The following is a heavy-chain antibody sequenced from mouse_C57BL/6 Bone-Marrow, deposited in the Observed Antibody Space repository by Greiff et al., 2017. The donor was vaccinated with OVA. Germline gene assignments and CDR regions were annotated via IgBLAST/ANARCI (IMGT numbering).Heavy chain of an antibody. CDR1: GFNIKDDY. CDR3: TTWTLAY. J-gene: IGHJ3*01. CDR2: IDPENGDT. Sequence: EVQLQQSGAKLVRPGASVKLSCTASGFNIKDDYMHWVKQRPEQGLEWIGWIDPENGDTEYASKFQGKATITADTSSNTAYLQLSSLTSEDTAVYYCTTWTLAYWGQGTLVTVSA. V-gene: IGHV14-4*01.